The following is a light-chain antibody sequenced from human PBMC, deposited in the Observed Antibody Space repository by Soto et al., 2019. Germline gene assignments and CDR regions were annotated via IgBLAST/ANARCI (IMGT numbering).Light chain of an antibody. CDR1: RSVSSSY. J-gene: IGKJ2*01. Sequence: EIVLTQSPGTLSLSPGERATLSCRASRSVSSSYLAWYQQKPGQAPRLLIYGASSRATGIPDRFSGSGSGTDFTLTISRLEPEDFAVYYCQQYGSLITFGQGTKLEIK. CDR2: GAS. CDR3: QQYGSLIT. V-gene: IGKV3-20*01.